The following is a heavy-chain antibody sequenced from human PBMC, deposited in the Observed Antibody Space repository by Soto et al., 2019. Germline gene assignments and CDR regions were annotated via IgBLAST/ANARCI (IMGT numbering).Heavy chain of an antibody. J-gene: IGHJ3*02. CDR2: ISYDGTNK. Sequence: GGSLRLSCAASGFIFNSYGMHWVRQAPGKGLEWVSIISYDGTNKYYADSVTGRFTISRDNSKNTLYLQMNSLRAEDTALYYCARDLSRSGYYTSSFDIWGQGTMVTVSS. CDR3: ARDLSRSGYYTSSFDI. CDR1: GFIFNSYG. D-gene: IGHD3-3*01. V-gene: IGHV3-30*03.